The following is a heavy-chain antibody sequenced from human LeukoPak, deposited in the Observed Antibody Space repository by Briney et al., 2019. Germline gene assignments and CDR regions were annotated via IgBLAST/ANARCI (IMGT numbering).Heavy chain of an antibody. D-gene: IGHD1-26*01. Sequence: GGSLRLSCAASGFTFSSYAMHWVRQAPGKGLEWVAVISYDGSNKYYADSVKGRFTICRDNSKNTLYLQMNSLRAEDTAVYYCASTKVGGSYSLYYYGMDVWGQGTTVTVSS. CDR2: ISYDGSNK. CDR1: GFTFSSYA. CDR3: ASTKVGGSYSLYYYGMDV. J-gene: IGHJ6*02. V-gene: IGHV3-30-3*01.